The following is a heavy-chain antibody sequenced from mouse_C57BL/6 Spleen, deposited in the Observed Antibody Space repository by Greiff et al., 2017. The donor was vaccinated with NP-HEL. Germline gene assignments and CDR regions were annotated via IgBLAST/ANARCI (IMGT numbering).Heavy chain of an antibody. CDR2: IYPGSGNT. CDR3: AREGVYYDYDGAWFAY. D-gene: IGHD2-4*01. V-gene: IGHV1-66*01. Sequence: QVQLQQSGPELVKPGASVKISCKASGYSFTSYYIHWVKQRPGQGLEWIGWIYPGSGNTKYNEKFKGKATLPADTSSSTAYMQLSSLTSEDSAVYYCAREGVYYDYDGAWFAYWGQGTLVTVSA. J-gene: IGHJ3*01. CDR1: GYSFTSYY.